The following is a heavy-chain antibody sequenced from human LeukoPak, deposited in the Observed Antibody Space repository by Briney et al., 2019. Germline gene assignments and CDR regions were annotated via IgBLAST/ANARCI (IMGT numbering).Heavy chain of an antibody. CDR1: GYTLTELS. D-gene: IGHD3-10*01. CDR3: ATARAVRGVIGYGTDV. V-gene: IGHV1-24*01. Sequence: ASVKVSCKVSGYTLTELSMHWVRQAPGKGLEWMGGFDPEDGETIYAQKFQGRVTMTEDTSTDTAYMELSSLRSEDTAVYYCATARAVRGVIGYGTDVWGQGTTVTVSS. CDR2: FDPEDGET. J-gene: IGHJ6*02.